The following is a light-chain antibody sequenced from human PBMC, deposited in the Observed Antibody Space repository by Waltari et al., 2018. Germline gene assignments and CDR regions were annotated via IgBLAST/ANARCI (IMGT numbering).Light chain of an antibody. CDR1: RRDAAKWII. CDR2: DGT. Sequence: QTALTQPASVSGSPGQSITFSCTGTRRDAAKWIIVTCYQHFAGEAHKLIIDDGTKLPPGVSDRFSRAKSGNTASLTISGLQTEDEGDYYCCSYAGDYSLVLGEGTKLTFL. CDR3: CSYAGDYSLV. J-gene: IGLJ3*02. V-gene: IGLV2-23*01.